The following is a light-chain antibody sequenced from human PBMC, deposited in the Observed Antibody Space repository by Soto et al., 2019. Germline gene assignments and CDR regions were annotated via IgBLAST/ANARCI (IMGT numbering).Light chain of an antibody. V-gene: IGLV2-14*01. J-gene: IGLJ1*01. CDR3: SSYTSSLYV. CDR1: SSVVGGYNY. CDR2: DVS. Sequence: QSVLTQPASVSGSPGQSITISCTGTSSVVGGYNYVSWYQQHPGKAPKLMIYDVSNRPSGVSNRFSGSKSGNTASLTISGLQAEDEADYYCSSYTSSLYVFGTGTKSPS.